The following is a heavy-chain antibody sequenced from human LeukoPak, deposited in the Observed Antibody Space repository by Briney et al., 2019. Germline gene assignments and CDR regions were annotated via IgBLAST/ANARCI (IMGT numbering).Heavy chain of an antibody. CDR1: GYTFTSYF. Sequence: VASVKVSCKTSGYTFTSYFMHWVRQAPGQGLEWMGWISAYNGNTNYAQKLQGRVTMTTDTSTSTAYMELRSLRSDDTAVYYCARDRDSSGYYPTTNWFDPWGQGTLVTVSS. CDR2: ISAYNGNT. V-gene: IGHV1-18*04. J-gene: IGHJ5*02. CDR3: ARDRDSSGYYPTTNWFDP. D-gene: IGHD3-22*01.